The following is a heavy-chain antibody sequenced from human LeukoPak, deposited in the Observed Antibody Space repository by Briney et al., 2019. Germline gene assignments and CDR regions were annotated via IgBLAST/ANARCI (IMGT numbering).Heavy chain of an antibody. Sequence: SETLSLTCTVSGGSISSYYWSWIRQPAGKGLEWIGRIHTSGSTNYNPSLKSRVTISVDKSKNQFSLKLSSVTAADTAVYYCARGFSGWYKAFDIWGQGTMITVSS. CDR1: GGSISSYY. CDR2: IHTSGST. CDR3: ARGFSGWYKAFDI. V-gene: IGHV4-4*07. D-gene: IGHD6-19*01. J-gene: IGHJ3*02.